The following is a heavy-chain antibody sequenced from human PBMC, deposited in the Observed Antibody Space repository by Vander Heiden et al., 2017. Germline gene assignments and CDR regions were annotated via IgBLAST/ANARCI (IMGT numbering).Heavy chain of an antibody. CDR1: GFTFRCYG. D-gene: IGHD1-26*01. CDR3: ARGGSHTHTDGFSF. Sequence: QLVESGGGVVQPGTSLNLPCGASGFTFRCYGMNGVRQAPGKGLEWVAVIWYDESKTYYEDSVEGRFTISRDNFKDTLYLEMNSLRAEDSAVYWCARGGSHTHTDGFSFWGQGTMVSVS. J-gene: IGHJ3*01. CDR2: IWYDESKT. V-gene: IGHV3-33*01.